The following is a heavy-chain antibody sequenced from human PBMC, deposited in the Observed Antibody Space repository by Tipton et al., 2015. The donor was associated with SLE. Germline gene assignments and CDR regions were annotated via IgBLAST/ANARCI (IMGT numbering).Heavy chain of an antibody. V-gene: IGHV4-31*01. Sequence: TLSLTCTFSGGSISRGGYYWSWIRQHPGKGLEWIGDIYYSGSTYYNPSLKSPVTISVDTSKNQFSLKLSSVTAADTAVYYCARAMAGTFDYWGQGTLVTVSS. CDR3: ARAMAGTFDY. CDR1: GGSISRGGYY. D-gene: IGHD6-19*01. J-gene: IGHJ4*02. CDR2: IYYSGST.